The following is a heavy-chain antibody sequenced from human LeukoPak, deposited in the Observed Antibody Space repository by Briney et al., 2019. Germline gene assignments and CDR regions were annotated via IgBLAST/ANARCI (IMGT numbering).Heavy chain of an antibody. V-gene: IGHV1-46*01. D-gene: IGHD6-6*01. CDR3: ARKSVANPFDY. CDR1: GYTFTSYY. J-gene: IGHJ4*02. CDR2: INPSGGSP. Sequence: ASVKVSCKASGYTFTSYYIHWVRQAPGQRLECMGVINPSGGSPSYAQKFQGRVTVTRDTSTSTIYMELSSLRSEDTAVYYCARKSVANPFDYWGQGTLVTVSS.